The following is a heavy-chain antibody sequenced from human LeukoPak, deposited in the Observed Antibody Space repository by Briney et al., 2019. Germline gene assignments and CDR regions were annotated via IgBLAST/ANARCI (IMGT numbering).Heavy chain of an antibody. Sequence: GGSLRLSCAASGFTFSTHWMAWVRQCPGKNPEWVATIRGDDSRRNYVDSVKGRFTISRDNAKNSLYLQLSSLRAEDTAVYYCARDPSPCSNNICYDVFDIWGQGTMVIVSS. D-gene: IGHD2-2*01. CDR3: ARDPSPCSNNICYDVFDI. J-gene: IGHJ3*02. CDR2: IRGDDSRR. V-gene: IGHV3-7*03. CDR1: GFTFSTHW.